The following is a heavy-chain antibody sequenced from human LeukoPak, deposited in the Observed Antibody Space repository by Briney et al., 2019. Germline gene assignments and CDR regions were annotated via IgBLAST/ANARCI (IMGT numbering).Heavy chain of an antibody. CDR2: TNQDGSEK. CDR3: ARDGGYSGYDSHFDY. J-gene: IGHJ4*02. CDR1: GFPSVDNW. D-gene: IGHD5-12*01. V-gene: IGHV3-7*01. Sequence: PGGPLRPSWGAPGFPSVDNWVSGVAQPPGRGRRGVGNTNQDGSEKYYLDSAKGRFTISRDNAGNSLYLQVNSLRAEDKAVYYCARDGGYSGYDSHFDYWGQGSLVTVSS.